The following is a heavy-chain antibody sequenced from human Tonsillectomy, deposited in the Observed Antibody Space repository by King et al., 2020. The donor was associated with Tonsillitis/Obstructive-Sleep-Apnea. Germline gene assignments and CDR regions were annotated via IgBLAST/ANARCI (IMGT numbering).Heavy chain of an antibody. Sequence: VQLVESGAEVKKPGESLKISCKGSGYSFTNYWIGWVRQMPGKGLEWMGIIYPGDSDTRYSPSFQGQVTISADKSISTAYLQWSSLKASDTAMYYCARLGLYDFWGGYSAYWGQGTLVTVSS. CDR1: GYSFTNYW. CDR3: ARLGLYDFWGGYSAY. D-gene: IGHD3-3*01. CDR2: IYPGDSDT. J-gene: IGHJ4*02. V-gene: IGHV5-51*01.